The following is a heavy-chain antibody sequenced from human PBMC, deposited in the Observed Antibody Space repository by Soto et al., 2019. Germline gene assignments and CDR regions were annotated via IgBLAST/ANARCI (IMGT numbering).Heavy chain of an antibody. V-gene: IGHV5-51*01. CDR1: GYSFSSYW. CDR2: IYPGDSDT. D-gene: IGHD6-13*01. J-gene: IGHJ3*01. CDR3: ATTGFTAADGFDL. Sequence: VDSLKISFEFSGYSFSSYWMFVVRQMPGKGLECMGIIYPGDSDTRYSPSFQCQVTISADKSISTADLQWSSLKASDTAMYYCATTGFTAADGFDLWGPAPMVTV.